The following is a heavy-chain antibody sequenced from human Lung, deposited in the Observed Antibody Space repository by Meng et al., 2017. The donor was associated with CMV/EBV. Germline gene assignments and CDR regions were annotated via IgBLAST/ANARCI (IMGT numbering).Heavy chain of an antibody. D-gene: IGHD3-3*01. CDR2: INSDGSST. V-gene: IGHV3-74*01. Sequence: GGSLRLXCAASGFTFSSYWTHWVRQAPGKGLVWVSRINSDGSSTSYADSVKGRFTISRDNAKNTLYLQMNSLRAEDTAVYYCARDKVRYYDFWSGYGGMDVWXQGTXVTVSS. CDR3: ARDKVRYYDFWSGYGGMDV. CDR1: GFTFSSYW. J-gene: IGHJ6*02.